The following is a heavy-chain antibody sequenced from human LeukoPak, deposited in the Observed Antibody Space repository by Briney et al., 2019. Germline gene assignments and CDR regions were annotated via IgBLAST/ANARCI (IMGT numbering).Heavy chain of an antibody. Sequence: PGGPLRLPCAASGFPFSSHSINWARRAPGKGREWVSYIGSSSSTIYYADSVKGRFTISRDNAKNSLYLQMNSLRAEDTAVYYCARGAYYYEDWGQGTLVTVSS. V-gene: IGHV3-48*01. D-gene: IGHD3-22*01. CDR2: IGSSSSTI. CDR1: GFPFSSHS. CDR3: ARGAYYYED. J-gene: IGHJ4*02.